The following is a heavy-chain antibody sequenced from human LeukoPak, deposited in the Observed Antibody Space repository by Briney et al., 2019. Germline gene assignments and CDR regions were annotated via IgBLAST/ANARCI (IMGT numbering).Heavy chain of an antibody. V-gene: IGHV4-39*07. J-gene: IGHJ4*02. CDR3: AAYYYGSPYYFDS. Sequence: SETLSLTCTVSGGSISSSSYYWGWIRQPPGKGLEWIGSISYSGSTDYNPSLKSRVTLSVDTSKNQFSLKLIVTAADTAVYYCAAYYYGSPYYFDSWGQGILLTVSS. D-gene: IGHD3-10*01. CDR2: ISYSGST. CDR1: GGSISSSSYY.